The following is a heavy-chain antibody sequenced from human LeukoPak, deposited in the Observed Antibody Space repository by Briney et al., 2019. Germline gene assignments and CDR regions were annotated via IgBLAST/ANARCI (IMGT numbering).Heavy chain of an antibody. CDR3: ARGFSYGNSGYYSRVFDY. Sequence: PSETLSLTCTVSGGSFNSYYWSWIRQPPGKGLEWIGYVCYSGSTNYNPSLKSRVTISLDPSNNHFSLGLSSVTAADTAVYYCARGFSYGNSGYYSRVFDYWGQGTLVTVS. CDR1: GGSFNSYY. J-gene: IGHJ4*02. D-gene: IGHD3-22*01. V-gene: IGHV4-59*01. CDR2: VCYSGST.